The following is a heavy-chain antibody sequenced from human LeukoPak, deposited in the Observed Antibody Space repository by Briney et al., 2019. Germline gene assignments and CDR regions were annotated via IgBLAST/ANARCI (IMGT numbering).Heavy chain of an antibody. J-gene: IGHJ4*02. CDR1: GFTFRSYD. CDR2: ISYDGSNK. CDR3: AKDPLNYGSGTYFDY. V-gene: IGHV3-30*18. Sequence: QPGRSLRLSCAASGFTFRSYDMHWVRQAPGKGLQWVAVISYDGSNKYHTDSVKGRFTISRDNSKNTLYLQMNSLRAEDTAVYYCAKDPLNYGSGTYFDYWGQGTLVTVSS. D-gene: IGHD3-10*01.